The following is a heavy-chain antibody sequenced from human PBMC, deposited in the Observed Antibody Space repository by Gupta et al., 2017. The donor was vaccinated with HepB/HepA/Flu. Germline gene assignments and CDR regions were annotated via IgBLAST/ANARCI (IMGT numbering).Heavy chain of an antibody. CDR2: LYQSGST. D-gene: IGHD2-21*02. CDR1: ADSISSDY. CDR3: ARSRLTATATGWFDS. Sequence: QVQLQESGPGLVKASETLSLTCTASADSISSDYWRWIRQPPGKRLEWIGYLYQSGSTKYNPSLESRGTISADTSKNQFFLKLTSATAADTAVYFCARSRLTATATGWFDSWGQGILVTVSS. J-gene: IGHJ5*01. V-gene: IGHV4-59*01.